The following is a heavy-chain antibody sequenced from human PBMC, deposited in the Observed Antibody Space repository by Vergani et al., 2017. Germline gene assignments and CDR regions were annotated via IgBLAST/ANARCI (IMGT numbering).Heavy chain of an antibody. CDR3: ASHVTQDYYNDSDYFDY. J-gene: IGHJ4*02. CDR1: GGSFFNSRYY. V-gene: IGHV4-39*01. Sequence: QLQLQESGPGLVKPSGTLALTSSVPGGSFFNSRYYWGWIGQPPGKGRDWVGGRDYNGRPYYTPSLGRRVAISIDTSKMQFSLKLYSLTAADTAIYYCASHVTQDYYNDSDYFDYWGLGTLVTVSS. CDR2: RDYNGRP. D-gene: IGHD3-22*01.